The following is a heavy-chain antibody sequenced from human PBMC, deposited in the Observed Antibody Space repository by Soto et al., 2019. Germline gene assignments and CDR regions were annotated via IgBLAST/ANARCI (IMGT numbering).Heavy chain of an antibody. Sequence: ASVKVSCKASGGTFSSYAISWVRQAPGQGLEWMGGIIPIFGTANYAQKFQGRVTITADESTSTAYMELSSLRSEDTAVYYCARDNRAGLGAFDIWGQGTMVTVSS. CDR3: ARDNRAGLGAFDI. V-gene: IGHV1-69*13. CDR1: GGTFSSYA. J-gene: IGHJ3*02. CDR2: IIPIFGTA.